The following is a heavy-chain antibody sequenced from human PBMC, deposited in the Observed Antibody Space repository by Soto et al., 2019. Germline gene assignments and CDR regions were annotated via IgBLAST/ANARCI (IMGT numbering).Heavy chain of an antibody. V-gene: IGHV3-30-3*01. J-gene: IGHJ4*02. D-gene: IGHD6-25*01. Sequence: QVQLVESGGGVVQPGRSLRLSCAASGFTFSSYAMHWVRQAPGKGLEWVAVISYDGSNKYYADSVKGRFTISRDNSKNTLYLQMNSLRAEDTAVYYCARVKQPLSLDYWGQGTLVTVSS. CDR1: GFTFSSYA. CDR3: ARVKQPLSLDY. CDR2: ISYDGSNK.